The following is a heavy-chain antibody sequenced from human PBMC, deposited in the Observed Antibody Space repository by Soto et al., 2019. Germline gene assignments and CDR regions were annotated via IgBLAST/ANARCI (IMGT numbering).Heavy chain of an antibody. Sequence: XGSLSLSCMASACTFNNFPMHWVRQAPGKGLQWLASITTTSTYKYYADSVKGRFSISRDNAKNSLYLQLTNLRSEDTAVYYCAREKCSSTSCHHGMDVWGLGTTVTVSS. V-gene: IGHV3-21*01. CDR2: ITTTSTYK. CDR1: ACTFNNFP. CDR3: AREKCSSTSCHHGMDV. D-gene: IGHD2-2*01. J-gene: IGHJ6*02.